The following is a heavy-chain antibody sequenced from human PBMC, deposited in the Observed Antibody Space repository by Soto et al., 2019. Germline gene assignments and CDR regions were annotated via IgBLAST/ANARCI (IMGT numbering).Heavy chain of an antibody. Sequence: GSLRLSCAASGFTFSSYAMSWVRQAPGKGLEWVSAISGGGGSTYYADSVKGRFTISRDNSKNTLYLQMNSLRAEDTAIYYCAKALNFYDSSVYYGMDVWGQGTTVTVSS. D-gene: IGHD3-22*01. CDR1: GFTFSSYA. V-gene: IGHV3-23*01. CDR2: ISGGGGST. J-gene: IGHJ6*02. CDR3: AKALNFYDSSVYYGMDV.